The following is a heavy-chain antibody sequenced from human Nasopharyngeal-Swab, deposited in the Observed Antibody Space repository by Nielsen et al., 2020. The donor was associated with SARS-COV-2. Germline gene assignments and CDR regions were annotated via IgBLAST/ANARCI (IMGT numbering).Heavy chain of an antibody. Sequence: GESLKISCAASGFTFSSYSMNWVRQAPGKGLEWVSSISSSSSYIYYADSVKGRFTISRDNAKNSLLLEMNSLSAEDTAVYYCARDQTVAGYDFDYWGQGTLVTVSP. D-gene: IGHD6-19*01. CDR2: ISSSSSYI. V-gene: IGHV3-21*04. CDR1: GFTFSSYS. J-gene: IGHJ4*02. CDR3: ARDQTVAGYDFDY.